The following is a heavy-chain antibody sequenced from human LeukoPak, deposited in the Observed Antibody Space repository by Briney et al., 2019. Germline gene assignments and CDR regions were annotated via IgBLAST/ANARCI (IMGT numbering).Heavy chain of an antibody. Sequence: GGSLRLSCAASGFTFSSYWMHWVRHAPGRGLVWVSRINSDGSSTSYADSVEGRFPISRDNAKNTLYPQMNSLRAEDTAGYYCARDPLWFGKLRVYWGQGTLVTVSS. CDR2: INSDGSST. J-gene: IGHJ4*02. V-gene: IGHV3-74*01. CDR3: ARDPLWFGKLRVY. CDR1: GFTFSSYW. D-gene: IGHD3-10*01.